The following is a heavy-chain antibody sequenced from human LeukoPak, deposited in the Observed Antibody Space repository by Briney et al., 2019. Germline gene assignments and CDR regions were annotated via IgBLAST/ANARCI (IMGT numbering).Heavy chain of an antibody. J-gene: IGHJ5*02. D-gene: IGHD1-1*01. CDR2: VSNSGSTK. CDR1: GFDFSDYH. V-gene: IGHV3-11*01. CDR3: ARTTEGLDP. Sequence: GGSLSLSCAASGFDFSDYHMTWIRQAPGKGLEWVSHVSNSGSTKYYADSVKGRFTISRDNAKYSLYLQMHSLRAEDTAVYYCARTTEGLDPWGQGTLVTVSS.